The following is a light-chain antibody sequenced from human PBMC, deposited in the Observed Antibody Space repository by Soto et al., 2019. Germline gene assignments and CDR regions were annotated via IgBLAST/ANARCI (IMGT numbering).Light chain of an antibody. CDR3: QQYDNLPLT. CDR1: QDISNY. CDR2: DAS. V-gene: IGKV1-33*01. J-gene: IGKJ4*01. Sequence: DIQMTQSPSSLSASVGDRVTITCQASQDISNYLNWYQQKPGKAPKLLIYDASNLETGVPSRFSGSGSGTDFTFTISSLQTEDIATYYCQQYDNLPLTFGGGTKVDNK.